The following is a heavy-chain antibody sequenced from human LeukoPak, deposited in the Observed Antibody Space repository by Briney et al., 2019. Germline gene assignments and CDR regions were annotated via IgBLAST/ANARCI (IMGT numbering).Heavy chain of an antibody. J-gene: IGHJ3*01. CDR2: ISSGSSTI. CDR3: AKPPTGNVAFDV. CDR1: GFTFSSYS. V-gene: IGHV3-48*01. Sequence: GGSLRLSXAASGFTFSSYSMNWVRQAPGKGLEWVSYISSGSSTIYYADSVRGRFTISRDNAKNSLYLQMNNLRAEDTAVYYCAKPPTGNVAFDVWGQGTMVTVSS. D-gene: IGHD1-1*01.